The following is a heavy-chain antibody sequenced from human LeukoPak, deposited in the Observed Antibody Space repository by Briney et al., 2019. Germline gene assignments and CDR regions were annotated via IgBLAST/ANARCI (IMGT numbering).Heavy chain of an antibody. Sequence: GGSLRLSRAASGFTFSDYYMSWIRQAPGKGLEWVSYISSSSSYTNYADSVKGRFTISRDNAKNSLYLQMNSLRAEDTAVYYCARVHSSSFVSVWGQGTLVTVSS. CDR1: GFTFSDYY. V-gene: IGHV3-11*06. D-gene: IGHD6-13*01. J-gene: IGHJ4*02. CDR2: ISSSSSYT. CDR3: ARVHSSSFVSV.